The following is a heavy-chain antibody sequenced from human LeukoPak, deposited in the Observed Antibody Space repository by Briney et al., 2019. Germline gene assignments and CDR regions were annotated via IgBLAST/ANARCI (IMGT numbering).Heavy chain of an antibody. CDR2: IYYSGST. J-gene: IGHJ5*02. D-gene: IGHD3-10*01. CDR3: ASLPLGSGCYFNSFDP. Sequence: SETLSPTRTLSSGLYHRYYCSSTRQPPGKGLEWIGYIYYSGSTNYNPSLKSRVTISVNTSKNQFSLKLSSLTAADTAVYYCASLPLGSGCYFNSFDPWGQGTLVTVSS. V-gene: IGHV4-59*01. CDR1: SGLYHRYY.